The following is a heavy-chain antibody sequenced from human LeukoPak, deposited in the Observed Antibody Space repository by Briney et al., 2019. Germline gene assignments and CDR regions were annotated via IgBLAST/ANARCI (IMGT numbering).Heavy chain of an antibody. J-gene: IGHJ4*02. V-gene: IGHV3-30*02. CDR1: GFTFSSYG. D-gene: IGHD1-26*01. CDR2: IRYDGSNK. Sequence: GGSLXLSCAASGFTFSSYGMHWVRQAPGKGLEWVAFIRYDGSNKYYADSVKGRFTISRDNSKNTLYLQMNSLRAEDTAVYYXAXVRXDHRELLLALDYWGQGTLVTVSS. CDR3: AXVRXDHRELLLALDY.